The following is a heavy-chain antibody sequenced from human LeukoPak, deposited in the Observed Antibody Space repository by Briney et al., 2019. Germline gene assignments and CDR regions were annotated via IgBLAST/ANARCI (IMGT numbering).Heavy chain of an antibody. Sequence: ASVKVSCKASGYTFSNFGISWVRQAPGQGLEWMVWISAYNGNTNYAQKFQGRVTMTTDTSTSTAYMELRSLKSDDTAVYYCASPPPGYCSGGSCSSGGWAYWGQGTLVTVSS. CDR1: GYTFSNFG. CDR2: ISAYNGNT. CDR3: ASPPPGYCSGGSCSSGGWAY. J-gene: IGHJ4*02. V-gene: IGHV1-18*01. D-gene: IGHD2-15*01.